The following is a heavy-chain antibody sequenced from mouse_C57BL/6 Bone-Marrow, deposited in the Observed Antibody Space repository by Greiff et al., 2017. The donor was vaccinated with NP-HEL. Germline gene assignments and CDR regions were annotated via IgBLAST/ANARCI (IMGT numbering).Heavy chain of an antibody. CDR3: TNRYFDV. J-gene: IGHJ1*03. Sequence: DVKLVESGDGLVKPGGSLKLSCAASGFTFSSYAMSWVRQTPEKRLEWVAYISSGGDYIYYADTVKGRFTISRDNARNTLYLQMSSLKSEDTAMYYCTNRYFDVWGTGTTVTVSS. CDR2: ISSGGDYI. V-gene: IGHV5-9-1*02. CDR1: GFTFSSYA.